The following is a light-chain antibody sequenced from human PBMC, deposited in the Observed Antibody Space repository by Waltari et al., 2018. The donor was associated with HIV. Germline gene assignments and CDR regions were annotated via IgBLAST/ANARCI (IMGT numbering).Light chain of an antibody. J-gene: IGLJ2*01. V-gene: IGLV3-1*01. CDR3: QAWDSSTVV. CDR1: KLGDKY. Sequence: SYELTQPPSVSVSPGQTASITSSGDKLGDKYACWYQQKPGQSPVLVNYQDTKRPSGIPRRFSGSNSGNTATLTISGTQTLDEADYYCQAWDSSTVVFGGGTKLTVL. CDR2: QDT.